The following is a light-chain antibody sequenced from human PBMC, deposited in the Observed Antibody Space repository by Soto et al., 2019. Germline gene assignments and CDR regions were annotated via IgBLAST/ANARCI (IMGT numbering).Light chain of an antibody. CDR1: QSVSSY. Sequence: IVLTQSPATLSLSPGERSTLSCRASQSVSSYLAWYQQKPGQAPRLLIYDASNRATGIPARFSGSGSGTDFTLTISSLEPEDFAVYYCQQRSNWHPTFGQGTKVDIK. V-gene: IGKV3-11*01. CDR2: DAS. J-gene: IGKJ1*01. CDR3: QQRSNWHPT.